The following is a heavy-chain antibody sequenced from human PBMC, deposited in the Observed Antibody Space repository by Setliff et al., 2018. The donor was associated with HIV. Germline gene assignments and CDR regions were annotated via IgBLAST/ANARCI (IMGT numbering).Heavy chain of an antibody. V-gene: IGHV4-39*01. Sequence: LSLTCTVSGGSISSRRYYWGWIRQPPGKGLEWIGNIYFSGSTYCNPSLKSRVTISLDTSKNQFSLNLGSVTAADTAVYYCARLEYYYYMDVWGKGTTVTVSS. CDR1: GGSISSRRYY. CDR3: ARLEYYYYMDV. D-gene: IGHD1-1*01. CDR2: IYFSGST. J-gene: IGHJ6*03.